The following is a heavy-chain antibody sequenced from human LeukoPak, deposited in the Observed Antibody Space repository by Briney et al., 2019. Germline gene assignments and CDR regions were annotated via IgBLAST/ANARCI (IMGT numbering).Heavy chain of an antibody. V-gene: IGHV4-59*01. CDR2: IYYSGST. CDR1: GGSISSYY. J-gene: IGHJ5*02. CDR3: ARVRDYYDSSGYSYWFDP. Sequence: NPSETLSLTCTVSGGSISSYYWSWIRQPPGKGLEWIGYIYYSGSTNYNPSLKSRVTISVDTSKNQFSLKLSSVTAADTAVYYCARVRDYYDSSGYSYWFDPWGQGTLVTVSS. D-gene: IGHD3-22*01.